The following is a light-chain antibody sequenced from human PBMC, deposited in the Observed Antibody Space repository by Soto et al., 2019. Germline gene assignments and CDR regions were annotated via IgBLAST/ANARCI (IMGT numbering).Light chain of an antibody. J-gene: IGLJ1*01. Sequence: QSALTQPASVSGSPGQSITISCTGTSSDVGGYNYVSWYQQHPGKAPKLMIYEVSNRPSGVSNRFSGSKSGNTASLTISGLQAEDEADYYFCFYTSSSTPIFG. CDR2: EVS. CDR3: CFYTSSSTPI. CDR1: SSDVGGYNY. V-gene: IGLV2-14*01.